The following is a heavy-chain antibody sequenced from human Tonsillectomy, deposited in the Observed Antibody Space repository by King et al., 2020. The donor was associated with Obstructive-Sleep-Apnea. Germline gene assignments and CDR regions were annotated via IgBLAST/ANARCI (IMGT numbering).Heavy chain of an antibody. V-gene: IGHV3-9*01. D-gene: IGHD5-24*01. CDR2: ISWNSGSI. CDR1: GFTFDDYA. Sequence: VQLVESGGGLVQPGGSLRLSCAASGFTFDDYAMHWVRQAPGKGLEWVSGISWNSGSIGYADSVKGRFTISRDNARNSLYLEMNSLRAEDTALYYCAIDFVGQTLSIRRFDPWGQGTLATVSS. J-gene: IGHJ5*02. CDR3: AIDFVGQTLSIRRFDP.